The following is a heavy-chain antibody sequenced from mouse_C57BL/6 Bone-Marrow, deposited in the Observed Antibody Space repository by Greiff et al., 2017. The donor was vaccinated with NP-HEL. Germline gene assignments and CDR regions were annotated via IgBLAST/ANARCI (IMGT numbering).Heavy chain of an antibody. D-gene: IGHD2-1*01. CDR2: IDPSDSYT. CDR1: GYTFTSYW. J-gene: IGHJ1*03. CDR3: ASSTPYFDV. V-gene: IGHV1-69*02. Sequence: QVQLQQPGTELVKPGASVKLSCKASGYTFTSYWMHWVKQRPGQGLEWIGEIDPSDSYTNYNQKFKGKATLTVDTSSSTAYMQLSSLTSEDSAVYYCASSTPYFDVWGTGTTVTVSS.